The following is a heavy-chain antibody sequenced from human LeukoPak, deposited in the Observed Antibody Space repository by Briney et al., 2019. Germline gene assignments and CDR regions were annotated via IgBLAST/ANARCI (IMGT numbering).Heavy chain of an antibody. J-gene: IGHJ4*02. CDR3: TTPRTYEQQLFR. CDR1: GFPFSGSA. D-gene: IGHD6-13*01. Sequence: GGSLRLSCAASGFPFSGSAMHWVRQASGKGLEWVGRIRSKANSYATAYAASVKGRFTISRDDSKNTAYLQMNSLKTEDTAVYYCTTPRTYEQQLFRWGQGTLVTVSS. V-gene: IGHV3-73*01. CDR2: IRSKANSYAT.